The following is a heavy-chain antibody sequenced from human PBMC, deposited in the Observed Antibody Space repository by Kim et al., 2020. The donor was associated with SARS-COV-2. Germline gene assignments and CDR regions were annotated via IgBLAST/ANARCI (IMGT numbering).Heavy chain of an antibody. J-gene: IGHJ6*02. CDR3: AAFSGSGSPSEGMDV. CDR2: IYHSGST. V-gene: IGHV4-31*03. D-gene: IGHD3-10*01. CDR1: GGSINSGDYY. Sequence: TLSLTCTVSGGSINSGDYYWSWIRQHPGKGLEWIGYIYHSGSTYYNPSLKSRVTISLDRSKNQFSLKLSAVTAADTAVYYCAAFSGSGSPSEGMDVWGQGTTVTVSS.